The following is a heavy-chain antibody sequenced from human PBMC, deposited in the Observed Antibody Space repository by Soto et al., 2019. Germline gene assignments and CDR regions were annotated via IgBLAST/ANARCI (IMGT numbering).Heavy chain of an antibody. V-gene: IGHV3-48*03. Sequence: GGSLRLSCAASGFSFSNFEMNWVRLAPGKGLEWVAYISSTGNVIYYADSVKGRFTISRDNAKNSLYLQMSSLRAEDTAIYYCERGRWSCGRYSGCYDVWGQGTMVTVSS. CDR2: ISSTGNVI. J-gene: IGHJ3*01. CDR3: ERGRWSCGRYSGCYDV. D-gene: IGHD6-19*01. CDR1: GFSFSNFE.